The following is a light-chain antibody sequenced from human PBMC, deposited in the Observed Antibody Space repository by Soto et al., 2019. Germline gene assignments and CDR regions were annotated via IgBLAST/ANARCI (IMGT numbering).Light chain of an antibody. CDR2: GAS. Sequence: VLTQSPATLSLSPGERATLSCRASQSVSNNYLAWYQQKPGQAPXLLIYGASNRATGIPDRLSGSGSGTEFTLTISRMEPEDFAVYYCQQYGSSGTFGQGTKVDIK. CDR1: QSVSNNY. V-gene: IGKV3-20*01. CDR3: QQYGSSGT. J-gene: IGKJ1*01.